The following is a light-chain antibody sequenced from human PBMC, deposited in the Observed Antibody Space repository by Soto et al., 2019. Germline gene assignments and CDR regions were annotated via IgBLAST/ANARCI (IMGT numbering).Light chain of an antibody. J-gene: IGLJ1*01. CDR2: EVT. CDR1: SSXVGGYDY. Sequence: QSALAQPPSASGSPGQSVTISCTGTSSXVGGYDYVSWYQQHPGKAPKLMIYEVTIRPSGVSDRFSGSKSGNTASLTVSGLQAEDEADYYCSSYTGGNPSYVFGTGTKV. V-gene: IGLV2-8*01. CDR3: SSYTGGNPSYV.